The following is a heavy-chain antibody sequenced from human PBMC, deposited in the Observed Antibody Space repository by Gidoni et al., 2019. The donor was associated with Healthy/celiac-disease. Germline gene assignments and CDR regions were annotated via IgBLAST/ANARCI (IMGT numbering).Heavy chain of an antibody. CDR1: GYTFTGYY. V-gene: IGHV1-2*02. D-gene: IGHD6-6*01. J-gene: IGHJ5*02. CDR2: IKPNSGGT. Sequence: QVQLLQSGAEVQKPGASVKVPCKASGYTFTGYYMHWVRQAPGQGLEWMGWIKPNSGGTNYAQKVQGRVTMTREASISTAYMELSRLRSDATAVYYCARGGLEYSSSLGWNWFDPWGQGTLVTVSS. CDR3: ARGGLEYSSSLGWNWFDP.